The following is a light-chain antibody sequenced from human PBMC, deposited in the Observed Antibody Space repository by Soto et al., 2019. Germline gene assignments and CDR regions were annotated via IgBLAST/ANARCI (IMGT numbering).Light chain of an antibody. V-gene: IGKV3-20*01. CDR1: QSVSSSY. J-gene: IGKJ4*01. CDR2: GTS. Sequence: EIVLTQSPGTLSLSPGERATLSCRASQSVSSSYLVWYQQRPGQPPMLLIYGTSNSAAGIPDRLTGTGSCTDFTDTFYRPEPEDSAVYCCQPYGYSAYTFGGGTKVAIK. CDR3: QPYGYSAYT.